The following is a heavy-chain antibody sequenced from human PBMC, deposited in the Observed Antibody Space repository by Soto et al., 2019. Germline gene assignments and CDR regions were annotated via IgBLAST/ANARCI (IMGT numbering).Heavy chain of an antibody. CDR1: GFTFTSSA. Sequence: SVKVSCKASGFTFTSSAVQWVRQARGQRLEWIGWIVVGSGNTNYAQKFQERVTITRDMSTSTAYMELSSLRSEDTAVYYCAAGAPYCSGGSCYPIFDYWGQGTLVTVSS. J-gene: IGHJ4*02. CDR2: IVVGSGNT. V-gene: IGHV1-58*01. D-gene: IGHD2-15*01. CDR3: AAGAPYCSGGSCYPIFDY.